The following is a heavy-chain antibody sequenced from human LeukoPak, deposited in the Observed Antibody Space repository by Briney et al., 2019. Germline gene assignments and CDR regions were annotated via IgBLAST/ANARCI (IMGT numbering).Heavy chain of an antibody. CDR2: INPNCSVT. J-gene: IGHJ6*03. CDR1: GYTFTSYG. D-gene: IGHD2/OR15-2a*01. CDR3: ARDENTSLNYYYCYMDV. V-gene: IGHV1-2*02. Sequence: ASVKVSCKASGYTFTSYGISWVRQAPGQGLEWMRWINPNCSVTNYAQNFQGRVTMTRDTSISTAYMELNNLKSDDTAVYYCARDENTSLNYYYCYMDVWGKGTSVTVSS.